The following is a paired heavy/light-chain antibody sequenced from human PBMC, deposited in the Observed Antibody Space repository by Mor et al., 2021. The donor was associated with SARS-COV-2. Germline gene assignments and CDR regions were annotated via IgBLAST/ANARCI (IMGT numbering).Heavy chain of an antibody. V-gene: IGHV4-4*07. Sequence: QVQLQESGPGLVKPSETLSLTCAVSGVSFSSYSWNWIRQPAGKGLEWIGHISVSGGSNYNPSLKGRVNMSIDASKKQISLNLDSVTAADTAVYYCARAPYSSSWYPPLDYWGQGTLVAVSS. CDR1: GVSFSSYS. CDR2: ISVSGGS. D-gene: IGHD6-13*01. CDR3: ARAPYSSSWYPPLDY. J-gene: IGHJ4*02.
Light chain of an antibody. J-gene: IGKJ2*01. CDR3: QQYNNWPPYT. CDR2: GAS. Sequence: EIAMMQSPVTLSVSPGEGATLSCRASQSVSSNLAWYQQKPGQAPRLLIYGASTRATGIPARFSGSGSGTEFTLTISSLQSEDFAVYYCQQYNNWPPYTFGQGTKLEIK. V-gene: IGKV3-15*01. CDR1: QSVSSN.